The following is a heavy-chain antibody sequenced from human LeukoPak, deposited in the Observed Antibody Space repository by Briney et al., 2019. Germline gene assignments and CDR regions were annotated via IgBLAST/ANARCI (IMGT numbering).Heavy chain of an antibody. CDR1: GGSFSGYY. CDR2: INHSGST. J-gene: IGHJ6*03. CDR3: ARLGLRGPRILKAYYYMDV. V-gene: IGHV4-34*01. D-gene: IGHD2-15*01. Sequence: SETLSLTCAVYGGSFSGYYWSWIRQPPGKGLEWIGEINHSGSTNYNPSLKSRVTISVDTSKHQFSLKLSSVTAADTAVYYCARLGLRGPRILKAYYYMDVWGKGTTVTVSS.